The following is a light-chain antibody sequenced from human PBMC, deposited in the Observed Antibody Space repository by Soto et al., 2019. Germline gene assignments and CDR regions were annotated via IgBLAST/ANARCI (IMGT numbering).Light chain of an antibody. CDR2: DVS. CDR3: CSYAGSYTEV. J-gene: IGLJ3*02. V-gene: IGLV2-11*01. Sequence: QSALTQPRSVSGSPGQSVTISCTGTSSDVGGYNYVSWYQQHPGKAPKLMIYDVSKRPSGVPDRFSGSKSGNTASLTISGPQAEDEADYYCCSYAGSYTEVFGGGTKLTVL. CDR1: SSDVGGYNY.